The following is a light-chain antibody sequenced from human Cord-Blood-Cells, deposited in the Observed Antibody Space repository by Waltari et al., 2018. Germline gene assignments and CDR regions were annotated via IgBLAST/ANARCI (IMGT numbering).Light chain of an antibody. J-gene: IGLJ1*01. CDR3: SSYTSSSTPYV. Sequence: QSALTQPASVSGSPGQSITLSCTGTRSDVGGYNFVSWYQQHTGKAPKLMIYEVSNRPSGVSNRFSGSKSGNTASLTISGLQAEDEADYYCSSYTSSSTPYVFGTGTKVTVL. CDR2: EVS. CDR1: RSDVGGYNF. V-gene: IGLV2-14*01.